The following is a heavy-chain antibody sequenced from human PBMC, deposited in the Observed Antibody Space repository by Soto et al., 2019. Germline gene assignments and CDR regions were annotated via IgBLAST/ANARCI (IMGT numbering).Heavy chain of an antibody. Sequence: GGSLRLSCAASGFTFSSYAMHCVRQAPGKGLEWVAVISYDGSNKYYADSVKGRFTISRDNSKNTLYLQMNSLRAEDTAVYYCARAPKPYGSPENDYWGQGTLVTVSS. CDR1: GFTFSSYA. D-gene: IGHD3-10*01. V-gene: IGHV3-30-3*01. CDR2: ISYDGSNK. CDR3: ARAPKPYGSPENDY. J-gene: IGHJ4*02.